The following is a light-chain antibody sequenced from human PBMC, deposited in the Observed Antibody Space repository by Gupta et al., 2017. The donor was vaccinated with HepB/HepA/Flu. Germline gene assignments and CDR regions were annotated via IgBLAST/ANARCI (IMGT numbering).Light chain of an antibody. J-gene: IGKJ1*01. Sequence: DIKLTKSPSFLSASVADRVTSTCRASQSISRYLAWYQQKPGKAPKVLIYAASTLQGGVPSRFSGSGSGTEFTLTISSLQPEDFATYYCQQLNSYPQTFGQGTKVEVK. V-gene: IGKV1-9*01. CDR1: QSISRY. CDR3: QQLNSYPQT. CDR2: AAS.